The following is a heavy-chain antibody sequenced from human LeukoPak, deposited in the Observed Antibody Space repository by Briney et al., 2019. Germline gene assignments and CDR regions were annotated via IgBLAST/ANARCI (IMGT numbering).Heavy chain of an antibody. V-gene: IGHV4-59*08. D-gene: IGHD3-22*01. CDR3: ARRSYDSSGYIY. J-gene: IGHJ4*02. Sequence: SETPSLTCTVSGGSISSYYWSWIRQPPGKGLEWIGYIYYSGSTNYNPSLKSRVTISVDTSKNQFSLKLSSVTAADTAVYYCARRSYDSSGYIYWGQGTLVTVSS. CDR1: GGSISSYY. CDR2: IYYSGST.